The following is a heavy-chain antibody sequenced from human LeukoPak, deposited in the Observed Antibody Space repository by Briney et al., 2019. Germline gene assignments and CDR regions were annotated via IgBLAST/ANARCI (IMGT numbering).Heavy chain of an antibody. V-gene: IGHV4-31*03. CDR1: GGSVSSGSHY. D-gene: IGHD3-10*01. J-gene: IGHJ4*01. Sequence: SETLSLTCTVSGGSVSSGSHYWSWIRQHPGRGLEWIGYIYHSGSTFYNPSLKSRLTMSVDTSKNQFSMTLSSVTAAGTALYYCARAGIYFGSGSYFFPFDSLGQGTLVNGS. CDR3: ARAGIYFGSGSYFFPFDS. CDR2: IYHSGST.